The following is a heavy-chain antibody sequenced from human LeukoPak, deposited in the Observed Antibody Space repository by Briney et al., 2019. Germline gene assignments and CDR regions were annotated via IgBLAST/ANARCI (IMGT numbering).Heavy chain of an antibody. CDR3: ARGRVYCSGGSCYRWFDP. CDR2: IKQDGSEK. D-gene: IGHD2-15*01. V-gene: IGHV3-7*01. Sequence: GGSLRLSCAASGFTFSSYWMSWVRQAPGKGLEWVANIKQDGSEKYNVDSVKGRFTISRDNAKNSLYLQMNSLRAEDTAVYYCARGRVYCSGGSCYRWFDPWGQGTLITVSS. CDR1: GFTFSSYW. J-gene: IGHJ5*02.